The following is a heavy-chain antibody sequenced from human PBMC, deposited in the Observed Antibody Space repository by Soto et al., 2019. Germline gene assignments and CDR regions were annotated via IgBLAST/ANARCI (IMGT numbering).Heavy chain of an antibody. Sequence: PGESLKISCEAAGYSFTSYWIGWVRLMPAKGLEWMGIIYPGDSDARYSPSFQGQVTISADKSINTAYLQWSSLKASDTAIYYCARQIVIVGSTYDAFDIWGQGTMVTGSS. CDR2: IYPGDSDA. CDR3: ARQIVIVGSTYDAFDI. V-gene: IGHV5-51*01. CDR1: GYSFTSYW. J-gene: IGHJ3*02. D-gene: IGHD1-26*01.